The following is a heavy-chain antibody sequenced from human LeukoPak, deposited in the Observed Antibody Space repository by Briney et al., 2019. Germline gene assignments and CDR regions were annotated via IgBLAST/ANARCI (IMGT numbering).Heavy chain of an antibody. V-gene: IGHV4-39*07. Sequence: PSETLSLTCTVSGGSISSSSYYWGWIRQPPGKGLEWIGSIYYSGSTYYNPSLKSRVTISVDTSKNQFSLKLSSVTAADTAVYYCARVDPEYYYGSGSYNPLGAFDIWGQGTMVTVSS. J-gene: IGHJ3*02. CDR1: GGSISSSSYY. CDR3: ARVDPEYYYGSGSYNPLGAFDI. CDR2: IYYSGST. D-gene: IGHD3-10*01.